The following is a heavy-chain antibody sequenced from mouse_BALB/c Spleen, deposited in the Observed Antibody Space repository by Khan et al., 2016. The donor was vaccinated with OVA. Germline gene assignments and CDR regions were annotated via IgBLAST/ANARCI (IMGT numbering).Heavy chain of an antibody. CDR1: GFTFSSYT. CDR2: ISSSGDNT. CDR3: ARSNYVTFAY. D-gene: IGHD1-1*02. Sequence: EVELVESGGGLVKPGGSLKLSCAASGFTFSSYTMSWVRQTPEKRLEWVATISSSGDNTYYPDSVKGRFTISRDNAKNNLYLQMSSLRSEDTALYYCARSNYVTFAYWGQGTLVTVSA. J-gene: IGHJ3*01. V-gene: IGHV5-9*03.